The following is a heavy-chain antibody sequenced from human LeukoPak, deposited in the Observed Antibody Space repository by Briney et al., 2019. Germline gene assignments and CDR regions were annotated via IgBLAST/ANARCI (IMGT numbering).Heavy chain of an antibody. Sequence: SETLSLTCTVSGGSISSGSYYWSWIRQPAGKGLEWIGRIYTSGSTNYNPSLKSRVTISVDTSKNQFSLKLSSVTAADTAVYYCARRGCSGGSCFFDYWGQGTLVIVSS. CDR3: ARRGCSGGSCFFDY. V-gene: IGHV4-61*02. CDR1: GGSISSGSYY. CDR2: IYTSGST. J-gene: IGHJ4*02. D-gene: IGHD2-15*01.